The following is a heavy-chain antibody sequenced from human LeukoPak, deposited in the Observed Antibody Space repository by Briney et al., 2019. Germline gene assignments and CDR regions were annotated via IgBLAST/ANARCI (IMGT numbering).Heavy chain of an antibody. Sequence: SVKVSCKASGGTFSSYAISWVRQAPGQGLEWMGRIIPILGIANYAQKFQGRVTITADKSTSTAYMELSSLRSEDTAVYYCARDNYDYVWGSYRYTTGPYYFDYWGQGTLVTVPS. CDR1: GGTFSSYA. V-gene: IGHV1-69*04. CDR2: IIPILGIA. J-gene: IGHJ4*02. CDR3: ARDNYDYVWGSYRYTTGPYYFDY. D-gene: IGHD3-16*02.